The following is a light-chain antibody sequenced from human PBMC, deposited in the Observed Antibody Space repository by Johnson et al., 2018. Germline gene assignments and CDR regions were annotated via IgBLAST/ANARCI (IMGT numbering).Light chain of an antibody. CDR1: SSNIGNNY. CDR3: GTGDSSLSAGNV. CDR2: ENN. V-gene: IGLV1-51*02. J-gene: IGLJ1*01. Sequence: QSVLTQPPSVSAAPGQKVTISCSGSSSNIGNNYVSWYQQLPGTAPKPLIYENNKRPSGIPDRFSGSKSGTSATLGITGLQTGDEADYYCGTGDSSLSAGNVFGTGTKVTVL.